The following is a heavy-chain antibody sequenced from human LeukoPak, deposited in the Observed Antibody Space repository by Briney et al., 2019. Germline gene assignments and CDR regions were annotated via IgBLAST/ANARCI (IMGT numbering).Heavy chain of an antibody. V-gene: IGHV4-34*01. CDR3: ARGPDYSSGYYAY. CDR1: GGSFSGYY. CDR2: INHSGST. D-gene: IGHD3-22*01. Sequence: SETLSLTCAVYGGSFSGYYWSWIRQPQGKGLEWIGEINHSGSTNYNPSLKSRVTISVDTSKNQLSLKLSSVTAADTAVYYCARGPDYSSGYYAYWGQGTLVTVSS. J-gene: IGHJ4*02.